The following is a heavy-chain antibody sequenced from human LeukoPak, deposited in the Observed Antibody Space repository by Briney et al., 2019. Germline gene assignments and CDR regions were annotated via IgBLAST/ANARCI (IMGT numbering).Heavy chain of an antibody. J-gene: IGHJ6*03. CDR3: AREVPDTAMDIYYMDV. V-gene: IGHV3-7*01. D-gene: IGHD5-18*01. CDR2: IKQDGSEK. CDR1: GFTFSSYW. Sequence: GGSLRLSCAASGFTFSSYWMSWVRQAPGKGLEWVANIKQDGSEKYYVDSVKGRFTISRDNAKNSLYLQMNSLRAEDTAVYYCAREVPDTAMDIYYMDVWGKGTTVTVSS.